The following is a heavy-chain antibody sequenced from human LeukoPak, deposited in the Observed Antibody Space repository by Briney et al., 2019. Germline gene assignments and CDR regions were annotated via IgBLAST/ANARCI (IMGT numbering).Heavy chain of an antibody. J-gene: IGHJ3*02. CDR3: ARDPIRITMIVVPRWAFDI. CDR2: VYYSGST. V-gene: IGHV4-39*07. Sequence: SETLSLTCTVSGDSISSTTYYWGWIRQPPGKGLEWIGSVYYSGSTYCNPSLKSRVTISVDTSKNQFSLKLSSVTAADTAVYYCARDPIRITMIVVPRWAFDIWGQGTMVTVSS. D-gene: IGHD3-22*01. CDR1: GDSISSTTYY.